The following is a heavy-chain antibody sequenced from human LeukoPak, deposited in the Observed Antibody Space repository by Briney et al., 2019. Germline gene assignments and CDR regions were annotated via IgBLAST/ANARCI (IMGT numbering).Heavy chain of an antibody. CDR3: ARGTPYGVLLDY. CDR1: GFTFSSYW. CDR2: INSDGSTT. Sequence: GGSLRLSCVASGFTFSSYWMHWVRQAPGKGLVWVSRINSDGSTTSYADSVKGRFTISRDNAKNTLYLQMNSLRAEDTAVYYCARGTPYGVLLDYWGQGTLVTVSS. D-gene: IGHD4-17*01. V-gene: IGHV3-74*01. J-gene: IGHJ4*02.